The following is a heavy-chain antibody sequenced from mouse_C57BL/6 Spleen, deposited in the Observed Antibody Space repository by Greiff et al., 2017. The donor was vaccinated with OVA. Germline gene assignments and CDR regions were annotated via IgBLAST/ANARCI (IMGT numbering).Heavy chain of an antibody. CDR1: GFSFNTYA. CDR2: IRSKSNNYAT. J-gene: IGHJ3*01. Sequence: EVKLVESGGGLVQPKGSLKLSCAASGFSFNTYAMNWVRQAPGKGLEWVARIRSKSNNYATYYADSVKDRFTISRDDSESMLYLQMNNLKTEDTAMYYCVRQGDGYSGFAYWGQGTLVTVSA. CDR3: VRQGDGYSGFAY. D-gene: IGHD2-3*01. V-gene: IGHV10-1*01.